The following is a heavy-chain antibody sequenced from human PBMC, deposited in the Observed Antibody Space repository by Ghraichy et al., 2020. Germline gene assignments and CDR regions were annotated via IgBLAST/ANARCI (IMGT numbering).Heavy chain of an antibody. Sequence: SQTLSLTCAVYGGSFSDYDWTWIRQPPGKVLEWIGEINDSGSIDYNASLKSRVSISLDTSKNQFSLKLSSVTAADMAVYFCARVVFSNNWTPVHWFDPWGQGTLVIVSS. V-gene: IGHV4-34*01. CDR3: ARVVFSNNWTPVHWFDP. D-gene: IGHD1-1*01. J-gene: IGHJ5*02. CDR2: INDSGSI. CDR1: GGSFSDYD.